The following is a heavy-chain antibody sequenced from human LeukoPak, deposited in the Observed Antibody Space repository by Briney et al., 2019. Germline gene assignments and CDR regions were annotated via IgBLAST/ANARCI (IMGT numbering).Heavy chain of an antibody. CDR2: IKEDGSEK. CDR1: GFTFSRHW. CDR3: AREVHAAVTDFDY. V-gene: IGHV3-7*01. Sequence: GGSLRLSCAASGFTFSRHWMSWVRQAPGKGLERVANIKEDGSEKYYVDSMKGRFTISRDNARNSLYLQMNSLRAEDTAVYYCAREVHAAVTDFDYWGQGTLVTVSS. J-gene: IGHJ4*02. D-gene: IGHD6-13*01.